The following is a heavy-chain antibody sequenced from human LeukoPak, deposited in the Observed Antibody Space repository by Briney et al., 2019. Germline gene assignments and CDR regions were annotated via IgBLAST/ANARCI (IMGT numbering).Heavy chain of an antibody. V-gene: IGHV4-39*01. CDR2: IYYHENT. CDR3: ARRAYSAAYWKHFDY. Sequence: SETLSLTCTVSGGSISSSSDYWGWIRQAPGNGLEWIGSIYYHENTYYNSSLKSRVTISVDTSKNQFSLKLNSVTAADRAVYFCARRAYSAAYWKHFDYWGQGTLVTVSS. J-gene: IGHJ4*02. CDR1: GGSISSSSDY. D-gene: IGHD1-1*01.